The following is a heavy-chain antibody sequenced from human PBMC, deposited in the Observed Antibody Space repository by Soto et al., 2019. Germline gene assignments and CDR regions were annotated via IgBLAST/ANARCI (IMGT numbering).Heavy chain of an antibody. Sequence: GSLRLSCAASGFTFSSYAMHWVRQAPGKGLEWVAVISYDGSNKYYADSVKGRFTISRDNSKNTLYLQMNSLRAEDTAVYYCARDKNDFWSGYYWAARGRMYYYGMDVWGQGTTVTVSS. CDR1: GFTFSSYA. CDR2: ISYDGSNK. J-gene: IGHJ6*02. V-gene: IGHV3-30-3*01. D-gene: IGHD3-3*01. CDR3: ARDKNDFWSGYYWAARGRMYYYGMDV.